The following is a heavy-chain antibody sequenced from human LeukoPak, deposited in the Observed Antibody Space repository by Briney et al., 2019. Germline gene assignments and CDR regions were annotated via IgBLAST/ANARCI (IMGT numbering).Heavy chain of an antibody. D-gene: IGHD6-19*01. CDR1: GVSISSYY. CDR3: ARVGSSGWYYYFDY. CDR2: ISNSGIT. V-gene: IGHV4-59*01. J-gene: IGHJ4*02. Sequence: PSETLSLTCSVSGVSISSYYWTWIRQPPGKGLEWIGFISNSGITDYNPALKGRVTISRDTSKNQFSLKLNSVTPADTAVYYCARVGSSGWYYYFDYWGQGTLVTVSS.